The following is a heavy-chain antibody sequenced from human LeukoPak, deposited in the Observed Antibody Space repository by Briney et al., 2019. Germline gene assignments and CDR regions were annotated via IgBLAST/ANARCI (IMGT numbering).Heavy chain of an antibody. CDR3: ARGRGHMDV. CDR1: GGSISSGDYY. Sequence: ASETLSLTCTVSGGSISSGDYYWSWIRQPPGKGLEWIGYIYYSGSTYYNPSLKSRVTMSVDTSKNHFSLKLSSVTAADTAVYYCARGRGHMDVWGKGTTVTVSS. V-gene: IGHV4-30-4*01. J-gene: IGHJ6*03. CDR2: IYYSGST. D-gene: IGHD3-10*01.